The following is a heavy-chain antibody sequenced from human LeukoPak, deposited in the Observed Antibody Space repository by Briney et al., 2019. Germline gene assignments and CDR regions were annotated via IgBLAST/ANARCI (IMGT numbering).Heavy chain of an antibody. CDR1: GFTFSSYA. V-gene: IGHV3-23*01. J-gene: IGHJ6*03. Sequence: GGSLRLSCAASGFTFSSYAMSWVRQAPGKGLEWVSAISGSGGSTYYADSVKGRFTISRDNSKNTLYLQMNSLRAEDTAVYYCAKDDGYYGGSFLGTYYYYYMDVWGKGTTVTVSS. CDR2: ISGSGGST. CDR3: AKDDGYYGGSFLGTYYYYYMDV. D-gene: IGHD4-23*01.